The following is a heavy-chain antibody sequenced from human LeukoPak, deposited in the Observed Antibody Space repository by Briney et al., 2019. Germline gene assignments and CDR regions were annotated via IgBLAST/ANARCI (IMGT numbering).Heavy chain of an antibody. CDR1: GGSISSGGYY. CDR2: IYHSGST. D-gene: IGHD6-13*01. Sequence: SETLSLTCTVSGGSISSGGYYWSWIRQPPGKGLEWIGYIYHSGSTYYNPSLKSRVTISVDTSKNQFSLKLSSVTAADTAVYYCARLRDYSSSWYRMDVWGQGTTVTVSS. V-gene: IGHV4-30-2*01. CDR3: ARLRDYSSSWYRMDV. J-gene: IGHJ6*02.